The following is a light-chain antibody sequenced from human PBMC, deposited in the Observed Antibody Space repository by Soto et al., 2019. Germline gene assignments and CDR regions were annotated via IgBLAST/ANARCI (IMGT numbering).Light chain of an antibody. CDR3: QQFGTAPWT. Sequence: EIVLTQSPGTLSLSPGDRATLSCRASQTISSSYLDWSQQKPGQAPRLLIYGASSRATAIPDRFSGGGSGTDFTLTISSLEPEDLAVYYCQQFGTAPWTFGQGTKVEIK. V-gene: IGKV3-20*01. CDR2: GAS. CDR1: QTISSSY. J-gene: IGKJ1*01.